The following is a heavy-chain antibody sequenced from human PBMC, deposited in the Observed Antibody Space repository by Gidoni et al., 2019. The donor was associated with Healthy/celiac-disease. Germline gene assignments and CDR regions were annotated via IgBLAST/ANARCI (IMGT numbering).Heavy chain of an antibody. CDR1: GYTFTGYY. D-gene: IGHD6-13*01. CDR2: INPNSGGT. Sequence: QVQLMQSGAEVKKPGASVKVSCTSSGYTFTGYYMHWVRQAPGQGLDWMGWINPNSGGTNYAQKCQGRVTMTRDTSISTAYMELSRLRADDTAVYYCARVGSSPVWYFDLWGRGTLVTVSS. J-gene: IGHJ2*01. CDR3: ARVGSSPVWYFDL. V-gene: IGHV1-2*02.